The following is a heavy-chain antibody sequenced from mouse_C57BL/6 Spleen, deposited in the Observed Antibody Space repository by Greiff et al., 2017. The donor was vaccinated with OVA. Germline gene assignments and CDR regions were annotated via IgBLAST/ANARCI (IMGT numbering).Heavy chain of an antibody. CDR2: IDPNSGGT. D-gene: IGHD2-5*01. Sequence: QVQLKQPGAELVKPGASVKLSCKASGYTFTSYWMHWVKQRPGRGLEWIGRIDPNSGGTKYNEKFKSKATLTVDKPSSTAYMQLSSLTSEDSAVYYCARYSNYFSWFAYWGQGTLVTVSA. CDR3: ARYSNYFSWFAY. J-gene: IGHJ3*01. V-gene: IGHV1-72*01. CDR1: GYTFTSYW.